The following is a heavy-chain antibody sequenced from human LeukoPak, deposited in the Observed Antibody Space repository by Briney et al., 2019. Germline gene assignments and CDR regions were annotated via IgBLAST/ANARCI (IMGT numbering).Heavy chain of an antibody. CDR3: AKAPVTSCRGAFCYPFDY. D-gene: IGHD2-15*01. Sequence: GGSLRLSCATSGFSFSSYAMSWVRQAPGKGLEWVSAMSSSDDGKYYAASVRGRFTISRDTSRSTLYLQMNSLRAEDAAVYYCAKAPVTSCRGAFCYPFDYWGQGTLVTVSS. CDR2: MSSSDDGK. V-gene: IGHV3-23*01. CDR1: GFSFSSYA. J-gene: IGHJ4*02.